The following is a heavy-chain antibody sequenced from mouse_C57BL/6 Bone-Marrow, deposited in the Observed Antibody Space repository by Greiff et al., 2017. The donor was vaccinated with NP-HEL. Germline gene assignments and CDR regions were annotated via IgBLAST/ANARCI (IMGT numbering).Heavy chain of an antibody. J-gene: IGHJ4*01. CDR1: GYTFTSYW. Sequence: QVQLQQPGAELVMPGASVKLSCKASGYTFTSYWMHWVKQRPGQGLEWIGEIDPSDSYTNYNQKFKGKSTLTVDKSSSTAYRQLSSLTSEDSAVYYCAKDPLYAMDYWGQGTSVTVSS. CDR2: IDPSDSYT. V-gene: IGHV1-69*01. CDR3: AKDPLYAMDY.